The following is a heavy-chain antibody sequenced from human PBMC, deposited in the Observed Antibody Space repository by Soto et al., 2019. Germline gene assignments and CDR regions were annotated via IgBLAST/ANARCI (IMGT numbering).Heavy chain of an antibody. CDR2: IYYSGST. CDR1: GGSISSSSYY. CDR3: ARHPGRVAAAGIN. Sequence: QLQLQESGPGLVKPSETLSLTCTVSGGSISSSSYYWGWIRQPPGKGLEWIGSIYYSGSTYYNPSLKSRVTISVDTSKNQFSLKLSSVTAADTAVYYCARHPGRVAAAGINWGQGTLVTVSS. D-gene: IGHD6-13*01. V-gene: IGHV4-39*01. J-gene: IGHJ4*02.